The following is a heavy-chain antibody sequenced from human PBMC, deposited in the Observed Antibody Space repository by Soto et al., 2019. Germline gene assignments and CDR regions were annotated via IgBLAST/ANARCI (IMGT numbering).Heavy chain of an antibody. D-gene: IGHD3-22*01. CDR1: GGSISSVGYY. CDR3: TCASGYYYSSFAFDI. V-gene: IGHV4-31*03. J-gene: IGHJ3*02. Sequence: SETLSLTCTVSGGSISSVGYYWSWIRQHPGKGLEWIGYIYYSGSTYYNPSLKSRVTISVDTSKNQFSLKLSSVTAADTAVYYCTCASGYYYSSFAFDIWGQGTMVTVSS. CDR2: IYYSGST.